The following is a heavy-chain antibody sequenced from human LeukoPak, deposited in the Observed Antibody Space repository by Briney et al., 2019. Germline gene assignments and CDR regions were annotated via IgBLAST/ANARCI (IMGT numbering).Heavy chain of an antibody. CDR1: GYTFTNYA. Sequence: GASVKVSCKASGYTFTNYAISWVRQAPGQGLEWMGWISVYSDDTKSAQNLQGRITMTKDTSTSTAYMELRSLRSDDTAVYYCAREADSSGYFFRPDYWGQGTLVTVS. V-gene: IGHV1-18*01. CDR3: AREADSSGYFFRPDY. D-gene: IGHD3-22*01. J-gene: IGHJ4*02. CDR2: ISVYSDDT.